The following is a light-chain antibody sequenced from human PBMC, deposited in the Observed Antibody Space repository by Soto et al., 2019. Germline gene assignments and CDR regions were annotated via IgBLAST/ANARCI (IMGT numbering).Light chain of an antibody. J-gene: IGLJ2*01. V-gene: IGLV2-8*01. CDR3: SSYAGSNNLG. CDR2: EVT. CDR1: SSDVGGSNY. Sequence: QSALTQPPSASGSPGQSVTISCTGTSSDVGGSNYVSWYQQHPGKAPKLMIYEVTQRPSGVPDRFSGSKSGNTASLTVSGLQAEDEADYYCSSYAGSNNLGFGGGTKLTVL.